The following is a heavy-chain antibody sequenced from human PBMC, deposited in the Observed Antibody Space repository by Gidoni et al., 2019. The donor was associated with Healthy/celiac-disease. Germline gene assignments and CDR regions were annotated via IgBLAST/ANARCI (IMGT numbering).Heavy chain of an antibody. CDR1: GFTLRSYG. J-gene: IGHJ3*02. V-gene: IGHV3-33*01. CDR2: IWYDGSNK. Sequence: QVQLVESGGGVVQPGRSLRLSCAASGFTLRSYGMHWVRQAPGKGLEWVAVIWYDGSNKYYADSVKGRFTISRDNSKNTLYLQMNSLRAEDTAVYYCARGDIVGATFSAFDIWGQGTMVTVSS. D-gene: IGHD1-26*01. CDR3: ARGDIVGATFSAFDI.